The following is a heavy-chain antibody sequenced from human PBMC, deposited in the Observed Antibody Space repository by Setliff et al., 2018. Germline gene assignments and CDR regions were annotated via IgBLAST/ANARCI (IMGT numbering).Heavy chain of an antibody. CDR3: ARRVVSTAMRYYFDS. CDR2: IFPSNSKV. D-gene: IGHD2-2*01. V-gene: IGHV5-51*01. CDR1: GYSFTSYW. Sequence: PGESLKISCKGSGYSFTSYWIGWVRQMPGRGLEWMGVIFPSNSKVTYSPSFQGQVTISADNSFSTAYLQWSSLQASDTAIYFCARRVVSTAMRYYFDSWGQGSLVTVSS. J-gene: IGHJ4*02.